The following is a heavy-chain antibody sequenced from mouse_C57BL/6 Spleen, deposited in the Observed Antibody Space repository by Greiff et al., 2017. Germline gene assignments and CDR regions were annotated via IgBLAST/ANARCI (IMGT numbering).Heavy chain of an antibody. V-gene: IGHV1-26*01. CDR3: ARLYYDYEGNAMDY. J-gene: IGHJ4*01. CDR2: INPNNGGT. Sequence: EVQLQQSGPELVKPGASVKISCKASGYTFTDYYMNWVKQSHGKSLEWIGDINPNNGGTSYNQKFKGKATLTVDKSSSTAYMELRSLTSEDSAVYYCARLYYDYEGNAMDYWGQGTSVTVSS. D-gene: IGHD2-4*01. CDR1: GYTFTDYY.